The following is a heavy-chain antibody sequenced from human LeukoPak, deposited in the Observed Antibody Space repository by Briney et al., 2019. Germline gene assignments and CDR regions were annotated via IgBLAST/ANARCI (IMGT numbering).Heavy chain of an antibody. J-gene: IGHJ4*02. CDR2: ISSSSSYI. D-gene: IGHD2-21*02. CDR3: ARLAYCGGDCYYPHDY. V-gene: IGHV3-21*01. Sequence: GGSLRPSCAASGFTFSSYSMNWVRQAPGKGLEWVSSISSSSSYIYYADSVKGRFTISRDNAKNSLYLQMNSLRAEDTAVYYCARLAYCGGDCYYPHDYWGQGTLVTVSS. CDR1: GFTFSSYS.